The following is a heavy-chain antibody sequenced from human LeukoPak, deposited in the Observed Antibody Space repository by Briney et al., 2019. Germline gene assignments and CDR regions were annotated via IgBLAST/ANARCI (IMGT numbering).Heavy chain of an antibody. Sequence: SVKVSCKASGYTFTSYYMHWVRQAPGQGLEWMGGIIPIFGTANYAQKFQGRVTITADKSTSTAYMELSSLRSEDTAVYYCASPGYCSGGSCYSFDYWGQGTLVTVSS. CDR3: ASPGYCSGGSCYSFDY. D-gene: IGHD2-15*01. J-gene: IGHJ4*02. V-gene: IGHV1-69*06. CDR1: GYTFTSYY. CDR2: IIPIFGTA.